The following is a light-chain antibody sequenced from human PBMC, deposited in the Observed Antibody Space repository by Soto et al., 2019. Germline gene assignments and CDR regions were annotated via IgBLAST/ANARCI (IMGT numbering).Light chain of an antibody. J-gene: IGLJ1*01. CDR2: DVS. CDR1: SSDVGGYNY. Sequence: QSALTQPRSVSGTPGQSVTISCPVTSSDVGGYNYVSWYQQHPGKAPKLMIYDVSKRPSGVPDRFSDSKSGNTASLTISGLQAEDEADYYCCSYAGSYTYVFGTGTKVTLL. CDR3: CSYAGSYTYV. V-gene: IGLV2-11*01.